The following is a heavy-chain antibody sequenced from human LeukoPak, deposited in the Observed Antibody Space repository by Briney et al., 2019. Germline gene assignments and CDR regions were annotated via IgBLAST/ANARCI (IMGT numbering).Heavy chain of an antibody. CDR3: ARAIYGSGSWQLDY. Sequence: GGSLRLSCAASGFTVSSNYMSWVRQAPGKGLEWVSVVYSGGSTYYADSVKGRFTISRDNSKNTLYLQMNSLRAEGTAVYYCARAIYGSGSWQLDYWGQGTLVTVSS. CDR1: GFTVSSNY. V-gene: IGHV3-66*01. D-gene: IGHD3-10*01. CDR2: VYSGGST. J-gene: IGHJ4*02.